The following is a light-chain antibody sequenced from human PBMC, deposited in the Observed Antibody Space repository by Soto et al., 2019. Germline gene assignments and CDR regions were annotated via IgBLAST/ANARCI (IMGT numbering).Light chain of an antibody. CDR2: AAS. CDR1: ENINSY. CDR3: QQSYSILVT. J-gene: IGKJ1*01. Sequence: DIQMTQSPSSLSASVEDRVIITCRASENINSYLNWYHQKPGKAPKLLIYAASSLQSGVQSRFSCSGSETVFTLTNNNLQPEDSATYYCQQSYSILVTFGQGTKVEIK. V-gene: IGKV1-39*01.